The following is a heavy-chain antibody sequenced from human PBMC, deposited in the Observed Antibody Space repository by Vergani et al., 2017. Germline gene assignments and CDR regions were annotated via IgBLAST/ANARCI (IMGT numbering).Heavy chain of an antibody. V-gene: IGHV3-7*01. CDR3: ASPTQMDSKGTRYYTDV. J-gene: IGHJ6*03. Sequence: EVQLVESGGGLVQPGGSLRLSCAASGFTFSKYWMTWVRQAPGKGLEWVANIKEDGSEKYYVDSVKGRFTISRDNAKNSLYLQMNSRWAEDTAVYYCASPTQMDSKGTRYYTDVWGKGTTVTVSS. CDR1: GFTFSKYW. CDR2: IKEDGSEK. D-gene: IGHD3-16*02.